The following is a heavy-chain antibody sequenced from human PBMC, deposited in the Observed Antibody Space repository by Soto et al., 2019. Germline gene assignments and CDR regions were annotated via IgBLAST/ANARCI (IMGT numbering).Heavy chain of an antibody. Sequence: DVQLLESGGGLVQPGGSLTLSCSASRFTFSDFAMSWVRQAPGKGLEWVSSIGGGGPDTYYADSVKGRFTSSKDNSKNTLYLQMDSLRDEDTAVHYCATVAVPYNGRWDWFASWGQGTHVIVSS. CDR1: RFTFSDFA. CDR3: ATVAVPYNGRWDWFAS. CDR2: IGGGGPDT. V-gene: IGHV3-23*01. D-gene: IGHD3-10*01. J-gene: IGHJ5*01.